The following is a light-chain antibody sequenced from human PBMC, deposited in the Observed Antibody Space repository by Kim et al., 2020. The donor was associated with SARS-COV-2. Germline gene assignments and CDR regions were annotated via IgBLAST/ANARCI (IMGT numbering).Light chain of an antibody. J-gene: IGLJ2*01. Sequence: QSALTQPASVSGSPGQSITISCTGSSHDVGSYDLVSWYQHHPGKAPKLIIYQVTERPSGVSNRFSGSKSVNTASLTISGLQAEDEADYYCCSYTGTSTLDVVFGGGTKVTVL. V-gene: IGLV2-23*02. CDR2: QVT. CDR3: CSYTGTSTLDVV. CDR1: SHDVGSYDL.